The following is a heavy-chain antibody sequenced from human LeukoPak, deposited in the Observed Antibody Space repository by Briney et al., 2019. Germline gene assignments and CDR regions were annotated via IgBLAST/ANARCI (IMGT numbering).Heavy chain of an antibody. J-gene: IGHJ4*02. CDR2: ISGSGGST. CDR3: ASADYYDSSGYWMGFDY. D-gene: IGHD3-22*01. V-gene: IGHV3-23*01. Sequence: GGSLRLSCAASGFTFSSYAMSWVRQAPGKGLEWVSAISGSGGSTYYADSVKGQFTISRDNSKNTLYLQMNSLRAEDTAVYYCASADYYDSSGYWMGFDYWGQGTLVTVSS. CDR1: GFTFSSYA.